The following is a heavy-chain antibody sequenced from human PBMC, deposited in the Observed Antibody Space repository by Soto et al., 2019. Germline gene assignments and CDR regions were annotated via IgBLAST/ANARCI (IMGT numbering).Heavy chain of an antibody. Sequence: SVKVSCKASGYSFTAYYIHWVRQAPGQGLEWMGWINPNSGGTKYAQKFLGRVTMTRDKSISTAYMELSGLRSDDTAIYYCAKLRDYNPRGVTDYWGQGTLVTVSS. D-gene: IGHD3-16*01. CDR3: AKLRDYNPRGVTDY. V-gene: IGHV1-2*02. CDR2: INPNSGGT. CDR1: GYSFTAYY. J-gene: IGHJ4*02.